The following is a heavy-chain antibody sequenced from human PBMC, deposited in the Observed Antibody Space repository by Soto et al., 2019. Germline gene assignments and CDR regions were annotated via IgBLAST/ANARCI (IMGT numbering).Heavy chain of an antibody. CDR2: FIPSFPAP. J-gene: IGHJ5*02. CDR3: ATVEVVPSFRYWVGT. V-gene: IGHV1-69*12. D-gene: IGHD2-21*01. CDR1: GGTIKTYT. Sequence: VQFVQSGAELKKPGSSVRVSCRASGGTIKTYTLSWVRQAPGQGLEWMGAFIPSFPAPNLPQRFKGRLTLTADASTDTGFMEVSGLRPEDMALCFCATVEVVPSFRYWVGTWGQGTHVIVSS.